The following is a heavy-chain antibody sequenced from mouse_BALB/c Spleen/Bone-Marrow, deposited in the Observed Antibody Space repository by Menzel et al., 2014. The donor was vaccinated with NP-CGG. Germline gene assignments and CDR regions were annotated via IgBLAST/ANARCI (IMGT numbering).Heavy chain of an antibody. CDR2: IDPANGNT. V-gene: IGHV14-3*02. Sequence: VQLQQSGAELVKPGASVKLSCTASGFNIKDIYMHWVKQRPEQGLEWIGRIDPANGNTKYDPKFQGKATITADTSSNTAYLQLSSLTSEDTAVYYCARYDYVWYFSVWGAGTTVTVSS. J-gene: IGHJ1*01. D-gene: IGHD2-4*01. CDR3: ARYDYVWYFSV. CDR1: GFNIKDIY.